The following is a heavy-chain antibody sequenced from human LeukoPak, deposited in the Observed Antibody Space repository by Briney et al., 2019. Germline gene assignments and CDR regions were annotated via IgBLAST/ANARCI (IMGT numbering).Heavy chain of an antibody. CDR3: ARDRRVLRYFDWLDY. V-gene: IGHV1-8*03. Sequence: ASVKVSCKASGYTFTSYDINWVRQATGQGLEWMGWMNPNSGNTGYAQKFQGRVTITRNTSISTAYMELSSLRSDDTAVYYCARDRRVLRYFDWLDYWGQGTLVTVSS. CDR1: GYTFTSYD. J-gene: IGHJ4*02. D-gene: IGHD3-9*01. CDR2: MNPNSGNT.